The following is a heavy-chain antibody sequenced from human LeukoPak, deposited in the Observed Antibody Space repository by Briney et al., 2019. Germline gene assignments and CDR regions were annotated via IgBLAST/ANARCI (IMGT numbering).Heavy chain of an antibody. D-gene: IGHD4-17*01. V-gene: IGHV4-4*02. J-gene: IGHJ4*02. CDR3: AGVTHYGDYIHFDY. CDR2: IYHSGST. CDR1: GGSISSSNW. Sequence: PSGTLSLTCAVSGGSISSSNWWSWVRQPPGKGLEWIGEIYHSGSTNYNPSLESRVTISADKSKNQFSLKLSSVTAADTAVYYCAGVTHYGDYIHFDYWGQGTLVTVSS.